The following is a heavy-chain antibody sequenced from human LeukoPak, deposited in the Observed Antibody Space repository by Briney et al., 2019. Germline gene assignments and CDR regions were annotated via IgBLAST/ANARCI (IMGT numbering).Heavy chain of an antibody. CDR2: IYYSGST. CDR3: ARVTLFAVVIIGAFYI. Sequence: SETLPLTCTVSGGSISSGDYYWSWIRQPPGKGLEWIGYIYYSGSTYYNPSLKSRVTISVDTSKNQFSLKLSSVTAADTAVYYCARVTLFAVVIIGAFYIWGQGTMVTVSS. D-gene: IGHD3-3*01. V-gene: IGHV4-30-4*08. CDR1: GGSISSGDYY. J-gene: IGHJ3*02.